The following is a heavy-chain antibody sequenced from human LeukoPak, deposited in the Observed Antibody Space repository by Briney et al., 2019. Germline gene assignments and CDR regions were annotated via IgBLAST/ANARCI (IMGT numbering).Heavy chain of an antibody. Sequence: PGGSLRLTCSASALTLSAYAMVWIRQAPGQGLERVSGINHDGGQTFHADFVRGRFTISRDNSKNTLYLQMNSPRADDTAVYYCAKGRSPSIATSELYCWGQGTLVTVS. V-gene: IGHV3-23*01. CDR3: AKGRSPSIATSELYC. D-gene: IGHD6-13*01. J-gene: IGHJ4*02. CDR1: ALTLSAYA. CDR2: INHDGGQT.